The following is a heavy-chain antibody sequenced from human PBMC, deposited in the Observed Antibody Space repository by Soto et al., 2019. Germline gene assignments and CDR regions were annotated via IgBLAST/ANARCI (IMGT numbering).Heavy chain of an antibody. V-gene: IGHV3-48*03. CDR2: ISGSNNNI. J-gene: IGHJ4*02. Sequence: EVQLLETGGGSVHVGGSLRLSCAVSGFNLRNYEMNWVRQVPGKGLEWISKISGSNNNIYYADSVQGRFTISRDNANNVLVLQVNSLRAEDTATYHCATEELCGADCYFFKHWGQGTLVTVSS. CDR1: GFNLRNYE. CDR3: ATEELCGADCYFFKH. D-gene: IGHD2-21*02.